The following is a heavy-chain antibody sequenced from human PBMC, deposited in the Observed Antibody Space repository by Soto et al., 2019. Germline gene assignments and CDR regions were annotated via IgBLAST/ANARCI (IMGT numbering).Heavy chain of an antibody. J-gene: IGHJ5*02. Sequence: ASVKVSRKASGYTFTSYDINWVRQATGQGLEWMGWMNPNSGNTGYAQKFQGRVTMTRNTSISTAYMELSSLRSEDTAVYYCARRRAAAGTKWFDPWGQGTLVTVSS. D-gene: IGHD6-13*01. V-gene: IGHV1-8*01. CDR1: GYTFTSYD. CDR3: ARRRAAAGTKWFDP. CDR2: MNPNSGNT.